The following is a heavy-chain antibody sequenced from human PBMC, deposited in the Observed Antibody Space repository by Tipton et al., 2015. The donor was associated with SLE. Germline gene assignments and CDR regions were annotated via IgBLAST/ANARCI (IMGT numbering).Heavy chain of an antibody. CDR1: GFTFSSYA. D-gene: IGHD3-22*01. V-gene: IGHV3-23*01. CDR3: AKARASYYDSSGYRY. Sequence: SLRLSCAASGFTFSSYAMSWVRQAPGKGLEWVSAISGSGGSTYYADSVKGRFTISRDNSKNTLYLQMNSLRAEDTAVYYCAKARASYYDSSGYRYWGQGTLFTVSS. CDR2: ISGSGGST. J-gene: IGHJ4*02.